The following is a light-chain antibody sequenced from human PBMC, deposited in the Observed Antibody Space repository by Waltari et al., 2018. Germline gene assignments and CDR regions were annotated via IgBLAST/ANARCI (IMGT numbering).Light chain of an antibody. J-gene: IGKJ5*01. CDR2: DAS. CDR3: QQRRTWPSIT. CDR1: QSVGGN. Sequence: EIVLTQSPATLPLSPGQRGTLSCRASQSVGGNLAWYQQKPGQAPRLLIYDASNRATGIPARFSGSGSGTDFTLTSSRLEPEDFAVYYCQQRRTWPSITFGQGTRLDI. V-gene: IGKV3-11*01.